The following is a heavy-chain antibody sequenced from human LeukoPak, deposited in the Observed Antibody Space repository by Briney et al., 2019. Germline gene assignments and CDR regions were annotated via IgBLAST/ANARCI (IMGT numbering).Heavy chain of an antibody. CDR1: GFTFSSYS. D-gene: IGHD5-18*01. J-gene: IGHJ4*02. V-gene: IGHV3-21*01. Sequence: GGSLRLSCAASGFTFSSYSMNWVRQAPGKGLEWVSSISSSSSYVYYADSVRGRFTISRGNAKNSLYLQMNSLRAEDTAVYYCARGQDTAMVPFDYWGQGTLVTVSS. CDR3: ARGQDTAMVPFDY. CDR2: ISSSSSYV.